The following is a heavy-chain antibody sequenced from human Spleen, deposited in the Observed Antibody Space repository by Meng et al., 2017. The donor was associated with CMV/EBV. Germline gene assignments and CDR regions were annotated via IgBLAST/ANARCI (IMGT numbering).Heavy chain of an antibody. Sequence: ASVKVSCKASGYTFTGYYMHWVRQAPGQGLEWMGWINPNSGGTNYAQNFQGRVTMTRDTSISTAYMELTGLTFDDTAVYFCARTLRIALPGNHFDFWGQGTLVTVSS. CDR2: INPNSGGT. CDR3: ARTLRIALPGNHFDF. J-gene: IGHJ4*02. V-gene: IGHV1-2*02. CDR1: GYTFTGYY. D-gene: IGHD6-19*01.